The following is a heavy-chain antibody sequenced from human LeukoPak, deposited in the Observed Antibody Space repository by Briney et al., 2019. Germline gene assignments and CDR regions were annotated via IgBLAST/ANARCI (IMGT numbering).Heavy chain of an antibody. Sequence: SETLSLTCTVSGGSINSYYWSWIRQPPGKGLEWIGYIYYSGSTNYNPSLKSRVTISVDTSKNQFSLKLSSVTAADTAVYYCARYYDSSGYYPYYFDYWGQGTLVTVSS. D-gene: IGHD3-22*01. V-gene: IGHV4-59*01. CDR1: GGSINSYY. J-gene: IGHJ4*02. CDR3: ARYYDSSGYYPYYFDY. CDR2: IYYSGST.